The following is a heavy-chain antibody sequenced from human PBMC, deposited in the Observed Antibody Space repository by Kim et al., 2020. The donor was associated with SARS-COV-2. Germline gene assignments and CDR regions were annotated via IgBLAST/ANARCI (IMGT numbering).Heavy chain of an antibody. D-gene: IGHD3-22*01. CDR2: IYYTGIT. CDR1: GGSLTSYY. V-gene: IGHV4-59*01. CDR3: ARAATYYFDSSGYYYFDY. J-gene: IGHJ4*02. Sequence: SETLSLTYTVSGGSLTSYYWSWIRQPPGKGLQWIGYIYYTGITNYNPSLKSRVTISVDTSKNQFSLKLSSVTAADTAVYYCARAATYYFDSSGYYYFDYWGQGALVTVSS.